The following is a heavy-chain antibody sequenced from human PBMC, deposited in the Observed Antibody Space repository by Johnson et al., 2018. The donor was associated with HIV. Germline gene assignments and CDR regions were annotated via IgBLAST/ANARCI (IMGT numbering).Heavy chain of an antibody. Sequence: VQLVESGGGLVQPGGSLRLSCGASGFTVSGNYMNWVRQAPGKGLEWVSVIYSDESTYYADSVQGRFTLSRDHSQNMVYLQMNSLRAGDTAVYYCARGGSRTTIFGVDINLGGFDIWGQGTRVTVSS. CDR2: IYSDEST. CDR3: ARGGSRTTIFGVDINLGGFDI. V-gene: IGHV3-66*01. D-gene: IGHD3-3*01. CDR1: GFTVSGNY. J-gene: IGHJ3*02.